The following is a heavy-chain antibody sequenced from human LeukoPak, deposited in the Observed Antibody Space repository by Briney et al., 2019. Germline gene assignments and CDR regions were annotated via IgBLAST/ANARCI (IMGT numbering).Heavy chain of an antibody. V-gene: IGHV3-11*01. CDR2: ISRSGSTI. D-gene: IGHD6-13*01. Sequence: PGGSLRLSCAASGFTFSDYYMSWIRQAPGKGLEWVSYISRSGSTIYYADSVKGRFTISRDNAKNSLYLQMNSLRAEDTAVYYCARDGQQLVPERFDYWGQGTLVTVSS. CDR1: GFTFSDYY. J-gene: IGHJ4*02. CDR3: ARDGQQLVPERFDY.